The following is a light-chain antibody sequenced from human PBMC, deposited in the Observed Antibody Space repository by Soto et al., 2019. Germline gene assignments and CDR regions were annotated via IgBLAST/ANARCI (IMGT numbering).Light chain of an antibody. CDR2: KAS. Sequence: DIQMTQSPSTLSASVGDRVTITCRASQSISNWLAWYQQKPGKAPKLLIYKASSLESGVPSRFSGSGSGTEFTLIISSQQPDNFATYYCQQYTISPLTFGGGARVEIK. J-gene: IGKJ4*01. V-gene: IGKV1-5*03. CDR1: QSISNW. CDR3: QQYTISPLT.